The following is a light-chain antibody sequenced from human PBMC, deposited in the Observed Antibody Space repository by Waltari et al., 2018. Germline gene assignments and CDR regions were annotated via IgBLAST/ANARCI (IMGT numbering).Light chain of an antibody. CDR1: QGIDNW. J-gene: IGKJ5*01. V-gene: IGKV1-12*01. Sequence: DLQMTQSPSSVSASIGDRVTITCRASQGIDNWLAWYQQKPGKAPKLLISAAYNLHSGVPSRFSGSRSETEFTLTINNLQPEDFATYFCQQAKSFPITFGQGTQLEIK. CDR2: AAY. CDR3: QQAKSFPIT.